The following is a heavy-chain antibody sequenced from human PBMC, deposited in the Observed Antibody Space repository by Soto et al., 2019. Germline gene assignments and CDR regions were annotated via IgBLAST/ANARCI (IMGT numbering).Heavy chain of an antibody. D-gene: IGHD3-10*01. CDR2: IYSGGYT. J-gene: IGHJ4*02. CDR1: GFTVSNNY. CDR3: APRPGGGGY. V-gene: IGHV3-53*01. Sequence: EVQLVESGGGLIQPGGSLRLSCAVSGFTVSNNYMSWVRQAPGKGLEGVSVIYSGGYTAYGDSVKGRFTISRDNSKNILSLKMKTLSAAAAAGYYGAPRPGGGGYWGQGTLVTVSS.